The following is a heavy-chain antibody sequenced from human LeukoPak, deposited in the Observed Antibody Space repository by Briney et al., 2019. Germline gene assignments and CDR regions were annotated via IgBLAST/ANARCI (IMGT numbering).Heavy chain of an antibody. Sequence: SVKVSCKASGGTFSSYAISWVRQAPGQGLEWMGRIIPILGIANYAQKFQGRVTITADKSTSTAYMELSSLRSEDTAAYYCASSLNYDYVWGSYRHFDYWGQGTLVTVSS. CDR3: ASSLNYDYVWGSYRHFDY. D-gene: IGHD3-16*02. V-gene: IGHV1-69*04. CDR2: IIPILGIA. J-gene: IGHJ4*02. CDR1: GGTFSSYA.